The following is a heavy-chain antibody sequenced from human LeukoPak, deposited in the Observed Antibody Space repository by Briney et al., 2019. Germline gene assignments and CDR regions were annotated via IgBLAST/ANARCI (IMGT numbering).Heavy chain of an antibody. CDR2: IKSKTDGGTT. CDR1: GFTFSNAW. D-gene: IGHD6-19*01. J-gene: IGHJ4*02. CDR3: TTRTLSIAVAGMDYFDY. Sequence: GGSLRLSCAASGFTFSNAWMSWVRQAPGKGLEWVGRIKSKTDGGTTDYAAPVKGRSTISRDDSKNTLYLQMNSLKTEDTAVYYCTTRTLSIAVAGMDYFDYWGQGTLVTVSS. V-gene: IGHV3-15*01.